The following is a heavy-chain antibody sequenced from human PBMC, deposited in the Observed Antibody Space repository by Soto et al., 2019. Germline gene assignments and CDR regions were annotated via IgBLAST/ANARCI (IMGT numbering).Heavy chain of an antibody. Sequence: EVQVLESGGDLVQPGGSLRLSCAASGFTIRNYAMSWVRQAPGKALEWVSGISGSSDRTYYADSVKGRFTISKDTSSNTLYLQMNSLRVEDTAVYHWEGSRTRGQGTMVTVSS. CDR1: GFTIRNYA. V-gene: IGHV3-23*01. J-gene: IGHJ3*01. CDR3: EGSRT. CDR2: ISGSSDRT.